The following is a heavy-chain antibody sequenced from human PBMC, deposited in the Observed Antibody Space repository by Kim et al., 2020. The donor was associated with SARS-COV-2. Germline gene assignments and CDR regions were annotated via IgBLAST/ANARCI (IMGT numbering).Heavy chain of an antibody. D-gene: IGHD2-2*01. CDR3: AKDMSASTLALDY. CDR1: GFTFDDYA. V-gene: IGHV3-9*01. Sequence: GGSLRLSCAASGFTFDDYAMNWVRQAPGKGLEWVSGISWTSGSIGYADSVKGRFTISRDNAKDSLYLQMNSLRAEDTALYYCAKDMSASTLALDYWGQGTLVTVSS. J-gene: IGHJ4*02. CDR2: ISWTSGSI.